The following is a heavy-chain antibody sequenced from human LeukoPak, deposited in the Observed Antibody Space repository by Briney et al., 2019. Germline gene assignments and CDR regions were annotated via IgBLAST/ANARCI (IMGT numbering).Heavy chain of an antibody. CDR2: IYPGDSDT. CDR3: ARLLWGAELQDCWFDP. D-gene: IGHD1-7*01. Sequence: GESLRISCKGSGYSFTSYWIGWVRQMPGKGLEWMGIIYPGDSDTRYSPSFQGQVTISADKSISTAYLQWSSLKASDTAMYYCARLLWGAELQDCWFDPWGQGTLVTVSS. J-gene: IGHJ5*02. V-gene: IGHV5-51*01. CDR1: GYSFTSYW.